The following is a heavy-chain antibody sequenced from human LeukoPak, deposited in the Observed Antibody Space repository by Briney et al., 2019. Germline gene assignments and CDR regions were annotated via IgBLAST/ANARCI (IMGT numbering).Heavy chain of an antibody. V-gene: IGHV3-9*01. CDR2: ISWNSGSI. D-gene: IGHD3-3*01. CDR3: ASSTGYYDFWSGCYTSLSDYYGMDV. CDR1: GFTFDDYA. J-gene: IGHJ6*02. Sequence: PGGSLRLPCAASGFTFDDYAMHWVRQAPGKGLEWVSGISWNSGSIGYADSVKGRFTISRDNAKNSLYLQMNSLRAEDTAVYYCASSTGYYDFWSGCYTSLSDYYGMDVWGQGTTVTVSS.